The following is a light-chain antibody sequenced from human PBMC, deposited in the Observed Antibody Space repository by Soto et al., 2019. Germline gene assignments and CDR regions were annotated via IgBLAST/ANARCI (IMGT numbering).Light chain of an antibody. CDR1: SSDVGGYNY. J-gene: IGLJ1*01. Sequence: QSVLTQPPSASRSPGQSVTISCTGTSSDVGGYNYVSWYQQHPGKAPNLMIYEVSKRPSGVPDLFSGSKSGNTASLTVSGPHAEDEADYYCSSYAGSNNVVFGTGTKLTVL. CDR3: SSYAGSNNVV. V-gene: IGLV2-8*01. CDR2: EVS.